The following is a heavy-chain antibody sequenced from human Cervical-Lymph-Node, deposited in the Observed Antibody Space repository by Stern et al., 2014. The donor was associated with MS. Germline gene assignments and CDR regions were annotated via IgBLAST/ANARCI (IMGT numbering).Heavy chain of an antibody. CDR1: GASITSYY. CDR3: ARATDL. V-gene: IGHV4-59*01. CDR2: IYYSGTT. Sequence: VQLVESGPGLLSPSETLSLTCTVAGASITSYYWSWIRQPPGKGLEWIGYIYYSGTTNYNASLKGRVAISIDTSKTQFSLRLSSVTAADTAVYYCARATDLWGQGTLVTVSS. J-gene: IGHJ5*02.